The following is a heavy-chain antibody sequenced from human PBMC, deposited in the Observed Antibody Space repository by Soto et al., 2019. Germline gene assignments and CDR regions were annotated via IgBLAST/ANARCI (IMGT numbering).Heavy chain of an antibody. V-gene: IGHV1-69*01. J-gene: IGHJ6*02. CDR1: GGTFSSYA. CDR2: IIPIFGTA. CDR3: ARDPTSIVGATTYYYGMDV. Sequence: QVLLVQSGAEVKKPGSSVKVSCKASGGTFSSYAISWVRQAPGQGLEWMGGIIPIFGTANYAQKFQGRVTITADESTSTAYMELSSLRSEDTAVYYCARDPTSIVGATTYYYGMDVWGQGTTVTVSS. D-gene: IGHD1-26*01.